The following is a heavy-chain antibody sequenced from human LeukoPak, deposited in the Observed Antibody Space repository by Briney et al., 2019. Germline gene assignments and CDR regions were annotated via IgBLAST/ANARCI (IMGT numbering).Heavy chain of an antibody. CDR2: IYTSGST. V-gene: IGHV4-4*07. Sequence: PSETLSLTCTVSGGSISSYYWSWIRQPAGKGLEWIGRIYTSGSTNYNPSLKSRVTMSVDTSKNQFSLKLSSVTAADTAVYYCARDSLRGYYYYYYMDVWGKGTTVTVSS. J-gene: IGHJ6*03. D-gene: IGHD3-10*01. CDR1: GGSISSYY. CDR3: ARDSLRGYYYYYYMDV.